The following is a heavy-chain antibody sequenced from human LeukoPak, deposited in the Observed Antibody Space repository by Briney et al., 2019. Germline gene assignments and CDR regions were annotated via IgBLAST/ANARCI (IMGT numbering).Heavy chain of an antibody. D-gene: IGHD3-10*01. J-gene: IGHJ5*01. CDR1: GFSFSSYG. CDR3: GYFESESSYTPDS. CDR2: IHTDGSTK. V-gene: IGHV3-30*02. Sequence: GGSLRLSCAASGFSFSSYGMHWVRQAPGKGLEWVAYIHTDGSTKYADSVKGRFTIYRDNSKNRLNLQMNSLRNGDTALYYCGYFESESSYTPDSWGQGTLVTASP.